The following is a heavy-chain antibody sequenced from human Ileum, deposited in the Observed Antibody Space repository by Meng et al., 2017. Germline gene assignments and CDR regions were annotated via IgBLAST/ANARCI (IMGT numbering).Heavy chain of an antibody. D-gene: IGHD3-10*01. CDR1: GVSISRGFYH. CDR3: ARDRFSSGSSNWFDP. Sequence: VHLQGSGPGLVKPSHTLSLTCTVSGVSISRGFYHWNWIRQHPGKGLEWIGSIYYSGTIYYNPSLKSRVTISLDTSKNQFSLNLSSVTAADTAVYYCARDRFSSGSSNWFDPWGQGTLVTVSS. CDR2: IYYSGTI. V-gene: IGHV4-31*03. J-gene: IGHJ5*02.